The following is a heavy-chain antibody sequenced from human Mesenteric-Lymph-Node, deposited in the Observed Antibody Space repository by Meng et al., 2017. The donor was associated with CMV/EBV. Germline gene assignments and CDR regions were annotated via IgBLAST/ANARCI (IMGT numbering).Heavy chain of an antibody. Sequence: SETLSLTCTVSGGSISSYYWSWIRQPPGKGLEWIGYIYYSGSTNYNPSLKSRVTISVDASKNQFSLKLSSVTAADTAVYYCARAQWLVQVDYWGQGTLVTVSS. V-gene: IGHV4-59*01. CDR3: ARAQWLVQVDY. D-gene: IGHD6-19*01. CDR2: IYYSGST. J-gene: IGHJ4*02. CDR1: GGSISSYY.